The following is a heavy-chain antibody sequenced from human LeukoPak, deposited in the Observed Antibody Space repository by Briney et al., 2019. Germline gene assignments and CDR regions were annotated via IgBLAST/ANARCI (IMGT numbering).Heavy chain of an antibody. CDR2: INPNSGGT. CDR1: GYTFTGYY. D-gene: IGHD2-8*01. Sequence: GASVKVSCKASGYTFTGYYMHWVRQAPGRGLEWMGWINPNSGGTNYAQKLQGRVTMTTDTSTSTAYMELRSLRSDDTAVYYCAREGMDGYCTNGVCPPHYYYYYYMDVWGKGTTVTVSS. V-gene: IGHV1-2*02. CDR3: AREGMDGYCTNGVCPPHYYYYYYMDV. J-gene: IGHJ6*03.